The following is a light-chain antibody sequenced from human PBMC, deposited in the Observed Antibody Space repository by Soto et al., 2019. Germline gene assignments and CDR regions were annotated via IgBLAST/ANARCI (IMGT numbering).Light chain of an antibody. Sequence: QSVLTQPPSASGSPGQSVTISCTGTSSDVGGYNYVSWYQQHPGKAPKLMIYEVSKRPSGVPDRFSGSKSGNTASLTVSGLQAEDEADYYCSSYAGSNNPVVFGGGTKLTGL. CDR1: SSDVGGYNY. CDR2: EVS. CDR3: SSYAGSNNPVV. J-gene: IGLJ2*01. V-gene: IGLV2-8*01.